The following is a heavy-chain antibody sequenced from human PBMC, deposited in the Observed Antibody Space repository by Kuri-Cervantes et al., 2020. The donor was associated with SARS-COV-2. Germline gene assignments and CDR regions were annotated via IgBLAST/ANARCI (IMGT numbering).Heavy chain of an antibody. CDR2: IYYSGST. CDR3: ARSSGDIVVVPVFDP. CDR1: GGSISSYY. V-gene: IGHV4-59*01. J-gene: IGHJ5*02. D-gene: IGHD2-2*01. Sequence: GSLRLSCTVSGGSISSYYWSWIRQPPGKGLEWIGYIYYSGSTNYNPSLKSRVTISVDTSKNQFSLKLSSVTAADTAVYYCARSSGDIVVVPVFDPWGQGTLVTVSS.